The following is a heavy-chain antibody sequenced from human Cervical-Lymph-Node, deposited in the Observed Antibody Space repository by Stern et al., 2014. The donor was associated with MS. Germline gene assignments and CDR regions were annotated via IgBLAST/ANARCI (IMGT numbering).Heavy chain of an antibody. CDR1: GFAFDDYA. CDR3: ATANYEFGYYGMDV. CDR2: ISWSGTKI. Sequence: VQLGQSGGGLVQPGRSLRLSCAAAGFAFDDYAMHWVRQAPGKGLEWDSGISWSGTKIGYADSVKGRFTISRDNAKNSLFLQMNNLRAEDTALYYCATANYEFGYYGMDVWGQGTAVTVS. V-gene: IGHV3-9*01. J-gene: IGHJ6*02. D-gene: IGHD3-3*01.